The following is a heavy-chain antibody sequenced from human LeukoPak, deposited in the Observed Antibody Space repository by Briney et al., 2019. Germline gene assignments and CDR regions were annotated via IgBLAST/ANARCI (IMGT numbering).Heavy chain of an antibody. Sequence: GASVKVSCKASGYTFTSYDINWVRQAPGQGREWMGWMNPNSGNTGYEQKFQGRVTMTRNTSISTAYMELSSLRFEDTAVYYCARGGIGYDILAAHYWGQGTLVTVSS. V-gene: IGHV1-8*01. J-gene: IGHJ4*02. CDR2: MNPNSGNT. D-gene: IGHD3-9*01. CDR1: GYTFTSYD. CDR3: ARGGIGYDILAAHY.